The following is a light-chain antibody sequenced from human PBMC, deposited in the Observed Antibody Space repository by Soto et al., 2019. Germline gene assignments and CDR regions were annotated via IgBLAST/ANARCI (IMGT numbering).Light chain of an antibody. V-gene: IGKV3-15*01. CDR1: QSVGSH. Sequence: EIVMTQSPVTLSVSPGERATLSCRASQSVGSHLAWYQQRPGQAPRLLIYGASYRATGIPPRFSGSGSGTDFTLTISSLQSEDFAVYYCQQYDTGPPFTFGPGTKVDIK. CDR2: GAS. CDR3: QQYDTGPPFT. J-gene: IGKJ3*01.